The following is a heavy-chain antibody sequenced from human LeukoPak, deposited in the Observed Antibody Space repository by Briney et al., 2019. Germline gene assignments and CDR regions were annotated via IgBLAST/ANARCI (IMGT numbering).Heavy chain of an antibody. Sequence: GGSLRLSYAASGFTSDDYGISWVRQAPGKGLEWVSGINWNGGSTGYADSVKGRFTISRDNAKNSLYLQMNSLRADDTAVYYCAKSGYNRFDYWGQGTLVTVSS. J-gene: IGHJ4*02. V-gene: IGHV3-20*03. CDR2: INWNGGST. CDR3: AKSGYNRFDY. CDR1: GFTSDDYG. D-gene: IGHD5-24*01.